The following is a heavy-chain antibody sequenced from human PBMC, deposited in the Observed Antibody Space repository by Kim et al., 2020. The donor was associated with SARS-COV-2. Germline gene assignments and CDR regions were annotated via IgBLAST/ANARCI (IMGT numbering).Heavy chain of an antibody. J-gene: IGHJ4*02. CDR3: AKNTGSGWGGSDY. D-gene: IGHD3-16*01. CDR2: ITNNAAIT. CDR1: GFTFSSYG. Sequence: LSLTCAASGFTFSSYGMSWVRQAPGKGLEWVSGITNNAAITYYADSVKGRFTISRDSSKNTLYLQMNSLRAEDTAVYYCAKNTGSGWGGSDYWGQGTLVTVSS. V-gene: IGHV3-23*01.